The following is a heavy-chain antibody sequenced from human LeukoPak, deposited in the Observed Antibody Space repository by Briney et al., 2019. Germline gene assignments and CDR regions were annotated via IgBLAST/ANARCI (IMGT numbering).Heavy chain of an antibody. CDR3: ARTGERGSGWAIRRSNPHRKYFDY. J-gene: IGHJ4*02. V-gene: IGHV4-31*03. CDR2: IYYSGST. CDR1: GGSISSGGYY. D-gene: IGHD6-19*01. Sequence: SETLSLTCTVSGGSISSGGYYWSWIRQHPGKGLEWIVYIYYSGSTYYNPSLKSRVTISVDTSKNQFSLKLSSVTAADTAVYYCARTGERGSGWAIRRSNPHRKYFDYWGQGTLVTVSS.